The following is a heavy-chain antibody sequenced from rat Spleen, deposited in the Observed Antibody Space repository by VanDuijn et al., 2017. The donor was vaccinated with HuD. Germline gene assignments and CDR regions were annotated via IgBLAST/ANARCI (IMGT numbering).Heavy chain of an antibody. Sequence: EVKLVESGGGLVQPGRSLKLSCAASGFNFNDYWMGWVRQAPGKGLEWIGEINKDSSTIKYTPSLKDKFAISRDNAQNTLYLQMSKLGSEDTATYYCTTGGYYGYTYGFAYWGQGTLVTVSS. V-gene: IGHV4-2*01. CDR1: GFNFNDYW. J-gene: IGHJ3*01. CDR2: INKDSSTI. D-gene: IGHD1-9*01. CDR3: TTGGYYGYTYGFAY.